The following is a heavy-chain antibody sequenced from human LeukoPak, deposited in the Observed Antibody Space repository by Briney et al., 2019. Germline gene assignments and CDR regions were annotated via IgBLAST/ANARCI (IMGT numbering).Heavy chain of an antibody. V-gene: IGHV4-34*01. D-gene: IGHD6-19*01. CDR1: GGSFSGYY. CDR3: ARHEGTYSGGWYYVDY. Sequence: PSETLSLTCAVYGGSFSGYYWSWIRQPPGKGLEWIGEINHSGSTNYNPSLKSRVTISVDTSKNQFSLKLSSVTAADTAVYYCARHEGTYSGGWYYVDYWGQGTLVTVSS. J-gene: IGHJ4*02. CDR2: INHSGST.